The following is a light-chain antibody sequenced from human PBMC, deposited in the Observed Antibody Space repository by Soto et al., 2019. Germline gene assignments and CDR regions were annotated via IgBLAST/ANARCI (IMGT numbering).Light chain of an antibody. J-gene: IGKJ3*01. CDR1: QGISNY. CDR3: QNAGFT. CDR2: AAS. V-gene: IGKV1-27*01. Sequence: DIQMTQSPSFLSASVGDRVTITCRASQGISNYLSWYQQKPGKVPKLLIYAASTLQSGVPSRFSGSGSGTHFTLPIINLQPEDVATYYCQNAGFTFGPGTKVDIK.